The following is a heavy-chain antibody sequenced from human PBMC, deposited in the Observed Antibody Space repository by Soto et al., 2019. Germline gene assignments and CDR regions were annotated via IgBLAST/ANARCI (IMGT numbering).Heavy chain of an antibody. CDR3: ASTRWDYDILTGFDY. CDR2: IIPDFGTA. V-gene: IGHV1-69*13. J-gene: IGHJ4*02. Sequence: ASVKVSCKASGYTFTNSGISWVRQAPGQGLEWMGGIIPDFGTANYAQKFQGRVTMTADASTSTAYMELSSLRSEDTAVYYCASTRWDYDILTGFDYWGQGTLVTVSS. CDR1: GYTFTNSG. D-gene: IGHD3-9*01.